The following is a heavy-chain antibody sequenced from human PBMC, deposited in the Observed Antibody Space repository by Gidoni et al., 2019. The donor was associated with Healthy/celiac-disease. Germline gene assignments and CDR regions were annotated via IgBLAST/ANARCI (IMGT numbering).Heavy chain of an antibody. J-gene: IGHJ4*02. CDR2: INAGNGNT. V-gene: IGHV1-3*01. CDR1: GYTFTSYA. D-gene: IGHD2-2*01. Sequence: QVQLVQSGAEVKKPGASGKVSCKASGYTFTSYAMHWVRQAPGQRLEWMGWINAGNGNTKYSQKFQGRVTITRDTSASTAYMELSSLRSEDTAVYYCARDLGVVVPAAMDYWGQGTLVTVSS. CDR3: ARDLGVVVPAAMDY.